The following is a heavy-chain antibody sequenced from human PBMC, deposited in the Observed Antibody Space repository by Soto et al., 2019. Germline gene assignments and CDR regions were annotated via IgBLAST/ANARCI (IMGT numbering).Heavy chain of an antibody. CDR3: AKTTRWELLVWYFDY. D-gene: IGHD1-26*01. CDR2: ISGSGGST. Sequence: GGSLRLSCAASGFTFSSYAMSWVRQAPGKGLEWVSAISGSGGSTYYADSVKGRFTISRDNSKNTLYLQMNSLRAEDTAVYYCAKTTRWELLVWYFDYWGQGTLVTVSS. CDR1: GFTFSSYA. V-gene: IGHV3-23*01. J-gene: IGHJ4*02.